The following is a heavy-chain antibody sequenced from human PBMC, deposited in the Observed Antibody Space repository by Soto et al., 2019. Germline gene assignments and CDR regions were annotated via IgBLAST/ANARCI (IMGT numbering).Heavy chain of an antibody. V-gene: IGHV3-30*03. CDR3: ASSYGNAEFDY. D-gene: IGHD5-18*01. CDR2: ISYDGSNK. Sequence: PGGSLRLSCAASGFTFSSYGMHWVRQAPGKGLEWVAVISYDGSNKYYADSVKGRFTISRDNSKNTLYPQMNSLRAEDTAVYYCASSYGNAEFDYWGQGTLVTVSS. CDR1: GFTFSSYG. J-gene: IGHJ4*02.